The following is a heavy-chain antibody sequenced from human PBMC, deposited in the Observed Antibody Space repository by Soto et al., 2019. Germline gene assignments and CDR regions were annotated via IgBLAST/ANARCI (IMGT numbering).Heavy chain of an antibody. J-gene: IGHJ4*02. Sequence: QVQLVESGGGVVQHGRSLRLSCAASGFTFSSYGMHWVRQAPGKGLEWVAVIWYDGSNKYYADSVKGRFTISRDNSKNTLYLQMNSLRAEDTAVYYCARGRYSSSWYFDYWGQGTLVTVSS. CDR2: IWYDGSNK. CDR1: GFTFSSYG. V-gene: IGHV3-33*01. CDR3: ARGRYSSSWYFDY. D-gene: IGHD6-13*01.